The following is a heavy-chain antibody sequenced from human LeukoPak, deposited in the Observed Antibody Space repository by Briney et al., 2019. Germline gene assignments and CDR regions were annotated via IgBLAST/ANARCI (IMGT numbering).Heavy chain of an antibody. D-gene: IGHD3-22*01. CDR2: ISSSSSYI. J-gene: IGHJ3*02. Sequence: PGGSLRLSCAASGFTFSSYSMNWVRQAPGKGLEWVSSISSSSSYIYYADSVKGRFTTSRDNAKNSLYLQMNSLRAEDTAVYYCARVRDSSGYNAFDIWGQGTMVTVSS. CDR3: ARVRDSSGYNAFDI. V-gene: IGHV3-21*01. CDR1: GFTFSSYS.